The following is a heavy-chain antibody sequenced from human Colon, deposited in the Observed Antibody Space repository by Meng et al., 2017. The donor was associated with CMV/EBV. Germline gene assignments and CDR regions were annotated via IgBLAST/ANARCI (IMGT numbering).Heavy chain of an antibody. CDR2: INPESGKP. CDR1: GYTFSRYD. Sequence: CEASGYTFSRYDIRRVRQAPAGWVEGMGYINPESGKPTYIPCFTGRFVFSLDKSVSTAYLQISSVNAADTAVYYCATESVGADGKGYWGQGTLVTVSS. V-gene: IGHV7-4-1*02. D-gene: IGHD6-13*01. CDR3: ATESVGADGKGY. J-gene: IGHJ4*02.